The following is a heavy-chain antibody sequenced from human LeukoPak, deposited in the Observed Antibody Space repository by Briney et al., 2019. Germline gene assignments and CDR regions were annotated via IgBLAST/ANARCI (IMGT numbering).Heavy chain of an antibody. CDR3: AKDAVGIIPDAYDI. D-gene: IGHD2/OR15-2a*01. V-gene: IGHV3-23*01. Sequence: PGGSLRLSCAASGFTFSSYAMTWVRQAPGKGLEWVSGISSNGGNTYYADSVKGRFTISRDNSKNTLYLQMNSLRAEDTAAYYCAKDAVGIIPDAYDIWGQGTMVTVSS. J-gene: IGHJ3*02. CDR2: ISSNGGNT. CDR1: GFTFSSYA.